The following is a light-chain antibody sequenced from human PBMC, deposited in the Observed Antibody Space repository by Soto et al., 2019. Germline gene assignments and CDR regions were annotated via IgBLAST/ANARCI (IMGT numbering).Light chain of an antibody. CDR3: QQYNNWPTWT. CDR2: DAS. Sequence: IVLTQSPDNLSWSPGESATLSCRASQSVGANLVWYQQKFGQAPRLLXYDASHRATGIPVRFSGSGSGTEFTLTISSLQSEDFAVYYCQQYNNWPTWTFGQGTKVDIK. CDR1: QSVGAN. V-gene: IGKV3D-15*01. J-gene: IGKJ1*01.